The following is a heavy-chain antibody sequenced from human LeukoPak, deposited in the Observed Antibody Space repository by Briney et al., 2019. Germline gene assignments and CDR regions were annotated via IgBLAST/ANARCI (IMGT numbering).Heavy chain of an antibody. V-gene: IGHV4-34*01. Sequence: KPSETLSLTCAVSGGSFSGYYWSWIRQPPGKGLEWIGEINHSGSTNYNPSLKSRVTISVDTSKNQFSLKLSSGTAADTAVYYWARGPLGDIVVVPAASWFDPWGQGTLVTVSS. CDR1: GGSFSGYY. CDR2: INHSGST. D-gene: IGHD2-2*01. CDR3: ARGPLGDIVVVPAASWFDP. J-gene: IGHJ5*02.